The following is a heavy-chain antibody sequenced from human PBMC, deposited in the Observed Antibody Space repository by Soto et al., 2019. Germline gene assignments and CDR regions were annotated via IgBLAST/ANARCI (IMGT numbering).Heavy chain of an antibody. J-gene: IGHJ6*03. CDR1: GGSISSYY. Sequence: TLSLTCTVSGGSISSYYWSWIRQPPGKGLEWIEYIYYSGSTNYNPSLKSRVTISVDTSKNQFSLKLSSVTAADTAVYYCARERIVATSDYYYYYMDVWGKGTTVTVSS. V-gene: IGHV4-59*01. D-gene: IGHD5-12*01. CDR2: IYYSGST. CDR3: ARERIVATSDYYYYYMDV.